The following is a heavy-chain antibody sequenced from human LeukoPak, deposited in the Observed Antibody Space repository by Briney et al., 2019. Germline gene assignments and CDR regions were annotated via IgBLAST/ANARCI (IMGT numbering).Heavy chain of an antibody. CDR3: ARLGYCSDGTCYSVPFDY. CDR2: INHSGNT. Sequence: SETLSLTCAVYGGSFSGYYWSWIRQPPGKGLEWIGEINHSGNTNYNPSLKSRVTISVDTSKNQFSLKLSSATVADTAVYYCARLGYCSDGTCYSVPFDYWGQGTLVTVSS. D-gene: IGHD2-15*01. J-gene: IGHJ4*02. CDR1: GGSFSGYY. V-gene: IGHV4-34*01.